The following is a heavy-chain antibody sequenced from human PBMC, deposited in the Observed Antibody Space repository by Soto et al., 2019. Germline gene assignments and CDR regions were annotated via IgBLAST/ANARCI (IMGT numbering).Heavy chain of an antibody. J-gene: IGHJ4*02. V-gene: IGHV4-4*07. CDR2: IFSSGST. Sequence: LSLTCTVSGGSINTFYWSWVRQPAGKVLEWIGRIFSSGSTSFNPSLESRVAMSVDTSKNHFSLNLSSVTAADMAVYYCAREGSYSAYNFAHGIQLWSFDFWGQGALVTVSS. CDR3: AREGSYSAYNFAHGIQLWSFDF. CDR1: GGSINTFY. D-gene: IGHD5-12*01.